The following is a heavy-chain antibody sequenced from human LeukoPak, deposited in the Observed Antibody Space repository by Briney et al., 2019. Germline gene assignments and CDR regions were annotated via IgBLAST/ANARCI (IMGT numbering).Heavy chain of an antibody. CDR1: GGSFSGYY. J-gene: IGHJ4*02. CDR2: INHSGST. V-gene: IGHV4-34*01. Sequence: ASETLSLTCAVYGGSFSGYYWSWIRQPPGKGLEWIGEINHSGSTNYNPSLKGRVTISVDTSKNQFSLKLSFVTAADTAVYYCARAGHDSSSDYWGQGTLVTVSS. CDR3: ARAGHDSSSDY. D-gene: IGHD6-6*01.